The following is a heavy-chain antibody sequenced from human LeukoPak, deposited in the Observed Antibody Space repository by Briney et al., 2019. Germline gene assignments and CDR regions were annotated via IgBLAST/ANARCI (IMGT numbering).Heavy chain of an antibody. J-gene: IGHJ4*02. Sequence: GGSLRLSCAVSGFTFSSYSMNWVRQAPGKGLEWVSSISSSSSYIYYADSVKGRFTISRDNAKNSLYLQMNSLRAEDTAVYYCARTLGQGRAMDYWGQGTLVTVSS. CDR2: ISSSSSYI. D-gene: IGHD2-15*01. CDR3: ARTLGQGRAMDY. V-gene: IGHV3-21*01. CDR1: GFTFSSYS.